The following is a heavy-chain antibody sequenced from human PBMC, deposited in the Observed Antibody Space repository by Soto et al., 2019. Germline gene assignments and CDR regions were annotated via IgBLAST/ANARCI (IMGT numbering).Heavy chain of an antibody. CDR1: GYSFTSYW. V-gene: IGHV5-10-1*01. D-gene: IGHD1-26*01. Sequence: DSLTISCKGSGYSFTSYWISLVRQMPGKGLEWMGRIDPSDSYTNYSPSFQGHVTISADKSISTAYLQWSSLKASDTAMYYCARHPAGSYSPGALDYWGQGTLVTVSS. CDR2: IDPSDSYT. J-gene: IGHJ4*02. CDR3: ARHPAGSYSPGALDY.